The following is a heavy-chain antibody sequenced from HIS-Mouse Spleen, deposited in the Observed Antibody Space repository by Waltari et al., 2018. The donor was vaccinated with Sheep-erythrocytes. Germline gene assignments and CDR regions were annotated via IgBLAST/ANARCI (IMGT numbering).Heavy chain of an antibody. J-gene: IGHJ4*02. Sequence: QAQLVQSGAEVKKPGSSVKVSGQDAGAPVSRVAISWVRQAPGQGLEWMGRIIPILGIANYAQKFQGRVTITADKSTSTAYMELSSLRSEDTAVYYCAQTGATTPHFDYWGQGTLVTVSS. CDR1: GAPVSRVA. CDR2: IIPILGIA. V-gene: IGHV1-69*04. D-gene: IGHD1-26*01. CDR3: AQTGATTPHFDY.